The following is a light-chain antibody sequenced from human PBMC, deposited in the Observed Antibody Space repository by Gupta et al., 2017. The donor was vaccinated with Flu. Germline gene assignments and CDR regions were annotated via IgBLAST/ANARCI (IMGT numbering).Light chain of an antibody. CDR2: SNN. CDR3: AACDDSLSGRV. J-gene: IGLJ3*02. CDR1: SSNIGSNY. Sequence: QSVLTQPPSASGPPGKRVTISCSGSSSNIGSNYVYWYQQLPGTAPKLLIYSNNQRPSGVPVRFSGSKSGTSASLAISGLRSEDEADYYCAACDDSLSGRVFGGGTKLTVL. V-gene: IGLV1-47*02.